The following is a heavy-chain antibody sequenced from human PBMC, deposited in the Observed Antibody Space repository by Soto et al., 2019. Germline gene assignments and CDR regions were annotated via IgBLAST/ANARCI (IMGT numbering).Heavy chain of an antibody. CDR2: ISYDGSNK. V-gene: IGHV3-30*18. J-gene: IGHJ4*02. CDR3: AKDLDYYDSSGLPSDY. CDR1: GFTFSSYG. D-gene: IGHD3-22*01. Sequence: PGGSLRLSCAASGFTFSSYGMHWVRQAPGKGLEWVAVISYDGSNKYYADSVKGRFTISRDNSKNTLYLQMNSLRAEDTAVYYCAKDLDYYDSSGLPSDYWGQGTLVTVSS.